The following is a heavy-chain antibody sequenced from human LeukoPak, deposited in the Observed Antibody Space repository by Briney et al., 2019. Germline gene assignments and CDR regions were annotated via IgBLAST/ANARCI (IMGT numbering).Heavy chain of an antibody. Sequence: GGSLRLSCAASGFAFSNYWMNWARQAPGKGLEWVANIKQDGSETNYVDSVKGRFTISRDNAKNSLYLQMNSLRAEDTALYYSGSTNPFPYWGRGTLVTVSS. CDR1: GFAFSNYW. V-gene: IGHV3-7*01. CDR3: GSTNPFPY. D-gene: IGHD1-14*01. CDR2: IKQDGSET. J-gene: IGHJ4*02.